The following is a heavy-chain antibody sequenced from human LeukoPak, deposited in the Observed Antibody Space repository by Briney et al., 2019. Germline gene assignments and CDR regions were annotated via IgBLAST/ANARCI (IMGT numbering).Heavy chain of an antibody. D-gene: IGHD6-13*01. V-gene: IGHV3-23*01. Sequence: GGSLRLSCAASGFTFSSYAMSWVRQAPGKGLEWVSAISGSGGSTYYADSVKGRFTISRDNSKNTLYLQMNSLRAGDTAVYYCAKDSAAAGSTSDAFDIWGQGTMVTVSS. CDR2: ISGSGGST. CDR1: GFTFSSYA. J-gene: IGHJ3*02. CDR3: AKDSAAAGSTSDAFDI.